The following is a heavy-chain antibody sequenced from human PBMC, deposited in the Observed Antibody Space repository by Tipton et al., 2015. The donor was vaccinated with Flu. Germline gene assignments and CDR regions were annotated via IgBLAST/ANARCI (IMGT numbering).Heavy chain of an antibody. CDR3: TQSWFGEPPVDP. J-gene: IGHJ5*02. CDR2: IRSKAYGGTT. Sequence: WIRQPPGKGLEWVGFIRSKAYGGTTEYAASVKGRFTISRDDSKSIAYLQMNSLKTEDTAVYYCTQSWFGEPPVDPWGQGTLVTVSS. V-gene: IGHV3-49*02. D-gene: IGHD3-10*01.